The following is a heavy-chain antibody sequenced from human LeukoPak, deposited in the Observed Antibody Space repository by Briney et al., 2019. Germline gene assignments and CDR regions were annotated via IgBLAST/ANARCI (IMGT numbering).Heavy chain of an antibody. Sequence: PSETLSLTCTVSGGSIIDHYWSWLRQPPGKGLGWIGYNYHSGHRHPHPPLKSQVTLSVDTSTNQSSPHLDSVTGADTAVYYCARARAGLLYGDYDYWGVGTLVTVSS. D-gene: IGHD4-17*01. CDR3: ARARAGLLYGDYDY. J-gene: IGHJ4*02. V-gene: IGHV4-59*11. CDR2: NYHSGHR. CDR1: GGSIIDHY.